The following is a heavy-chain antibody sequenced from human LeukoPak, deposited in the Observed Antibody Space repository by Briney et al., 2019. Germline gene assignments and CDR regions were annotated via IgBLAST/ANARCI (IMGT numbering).Heavy chain of an antibody. V-gene: IGHV4-39*01. CDR3: ARHPLVGATGDY. CDR1: GGSISSSSYY. CDR2: IYYSGST. Sequence: SETLSLTCTVSGGSISSSSYYWGWIRQPPGKGLEWIGSIYYSGSTYYNPSLKSRVTISVDTSKNQFSLKLSSVTAADTAVYYCARHPLVGATGDYWGQGTLVTVSS. D-gene: IGHD1-26*01. J-gene: IGHJ4*02.